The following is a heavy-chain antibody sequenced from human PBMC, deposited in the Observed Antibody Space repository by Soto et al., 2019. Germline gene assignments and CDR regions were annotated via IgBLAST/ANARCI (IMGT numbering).Heavy chain of an antibody. CDR3: ARHLGGNHYYYGMDV. CDR1: GGTFSSYA. Sequence: QVQLVQSGAEVKKPGSSVRVSCKASGGTFSSYAISWVRQAPGQGLEWMGGIIPIFGTADYAQKFQGRVTITADDFTSTAYMELSSLRSEDTAVYYCARHLGGNHYYYGMDVWGQGTTVTVSS. CDR2: IIPIFGTA. V-gene: IGHV1-69*12. D-gene: IGHD3-16*01. J-gene: IGHJ6*02.